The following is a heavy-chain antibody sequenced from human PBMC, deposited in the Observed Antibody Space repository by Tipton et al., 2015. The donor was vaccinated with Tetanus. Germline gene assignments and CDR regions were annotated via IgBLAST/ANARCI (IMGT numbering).Heavy chain of an antibody. CDR1: GGSVSTDDSY. CDR3: ATDRRGPGEVRGLDN. CDR2: VDDGGRT. Sequence: TLSLTCAVSGGSVSTDDSYWSWIRQPPGKGLEWIAYVDDGGRTNFNPSLKSRLTISIDTSKTHFSLRLDSVTAADTAVYYCATDRRGPGEVRGLDNWGQGTLVTVSS. D-gene: IGHD3-10*01. J-gene: IGHJ4*02. V-gene: IGHV4-61*08.